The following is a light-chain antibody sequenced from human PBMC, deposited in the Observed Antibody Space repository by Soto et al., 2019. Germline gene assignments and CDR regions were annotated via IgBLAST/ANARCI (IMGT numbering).Light chain of an antibody. CDR2: AGS. CDR1: SSDVGTYSL. V-gene: IGLV2-23*01. CDR3: CSYAGTTNFVL. J-gene: IGLJ3*02. Sequence: QSVLTQPASVSGSPGQSIIISCTGASSDVGTYSLVSWYQQHPGKAPKLIIYAGSGRPSGVSNRFSGSTSDNTASLTISGLQAEDEADYFCCSYAGTTNFVLFGGGTKLTVL.